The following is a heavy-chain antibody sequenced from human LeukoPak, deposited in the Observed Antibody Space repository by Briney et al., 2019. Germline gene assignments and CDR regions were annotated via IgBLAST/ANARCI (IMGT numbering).Heavy chain of an antibody. V-gene: IGHV3-7*05. CDR1: GFTFRIYW. Sequence: GGSLRLSCAASGFTFRIYWMSWVRQAPGKGLEWVANIKQDGTKKYYVDSVKGRFAISRDNAEDSLYLQMNSLRAEDTAVYYCARDATAPSFDYWGQGTLVTVSS. CDR3: ARDATAPSFDY. CDR2: IKQDGTKK. D-gene: IGHD2-2*01. J-gene: IGHJ4*02.